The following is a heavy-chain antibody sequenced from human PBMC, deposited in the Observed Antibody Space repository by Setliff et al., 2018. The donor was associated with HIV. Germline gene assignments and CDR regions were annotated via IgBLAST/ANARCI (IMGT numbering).Heavy chain of an antibody. CDR1: GFTFGSYS. CDR2: ISSSSTFI. Sequence: GGSLRLSCAASGFTFGSYSMNWVRQAPGKGLEWISSISSSSTFIHYANSVSGRFTISRDNAKNTLYLQMNSLRAEDTALYFCTRDRGRPDSFDIWGQGTMVTVSS. CDR3: TRDRGRPDSFDI. D-gene: IGHD1-26*01. V-gene: IGHV3-21*01. J-gene: IGHJ3*02.